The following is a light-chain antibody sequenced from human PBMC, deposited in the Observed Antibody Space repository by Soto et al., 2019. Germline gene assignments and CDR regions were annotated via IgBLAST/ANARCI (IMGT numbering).Light chain of an antibody. Sequence: QSALTQPRSVSGSPGQSVTISCTGTGTYVGGYNFVSWYQQHPGKVPRFIIFDVSERPSGVPDRFSGSKSGNTASLTISGLQAEDEADYYCCSYAGNFHYVFGSGTRSPS. CDR3: CSYAGNFHYV. V-gene: IGLV2-11*01. CDR1: GTYVGGYNF. CDR2: DVS. J-gene: IGLJ1*01.